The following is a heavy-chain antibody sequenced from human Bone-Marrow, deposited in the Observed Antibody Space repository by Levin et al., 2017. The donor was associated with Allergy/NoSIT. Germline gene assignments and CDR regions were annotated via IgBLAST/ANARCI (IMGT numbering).Heavy chain of an antibody. D-gene: IGHD2-15*01. CDR3: ARGESNCSGGSCYSPYYGMDV. CDR1: GFSLSTSGMC. V-gene: IGHV2-70*01. J-gene: IGHJ6*02. CDR2: IDWDDDK. Sequence: QTLSLTCTFSGFSLSTSGMCVSWIRQPPGKALEWLALIDWDDDKYYSTSLKTRLTISKDTSKNQVVLTMTNMDPVDTATYYCARGESNCSGGSCYSPYYGMDVWGQGTTVTVSS.